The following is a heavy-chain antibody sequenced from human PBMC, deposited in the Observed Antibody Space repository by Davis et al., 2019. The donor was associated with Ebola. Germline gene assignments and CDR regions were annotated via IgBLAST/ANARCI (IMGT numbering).Heavy chain of an antibody. CDR2: IYYSGST. V-gene: IGHV4-61*08. J-gene: IGHJ6*02. CDR3: ARVSNKYGMDV. CDR1: GGSISSGGYY. D-gene: IGHD2/OR15-2a*01. Sequence: SETLSLTCTVSGGSISSGGYYWSWIRQHPGKGLEWIGYIYYSGSTNYNPSLKSRVTISVDTSKNQFSLKLSSVTAADTAVYYCARVSNKYGMDVWGQGTTVTVSS.